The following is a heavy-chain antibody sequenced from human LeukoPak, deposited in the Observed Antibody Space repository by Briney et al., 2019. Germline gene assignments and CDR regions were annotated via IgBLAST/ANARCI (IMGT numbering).Heavy chain of an antibody. D-gene: IGHD3-10*01. Sequence: ASVKVSCKASGYTFTSYGISWVRQAPGQGLEWMGWISAYNGNTNYAQKLQGRVTMTTDTSTSTAYMELRSLRSDDTAVYCCARVYYGSGSYYNHFDYWGQGTLVTVSS. CDR2: ISAYNGNT. CDR3: ARVYYGSGSYYNHFDY. CDR1: GYTFTSYG. J-gene: IGHJ4*02. V-gene: IGHV1-18*04.